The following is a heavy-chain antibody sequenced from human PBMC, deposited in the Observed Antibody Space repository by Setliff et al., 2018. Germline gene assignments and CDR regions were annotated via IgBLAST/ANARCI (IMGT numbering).Heavy chain of an antibody. CDR1: GYTLTELS. V-gene: IGHV1-24*01. J-gene: IGHJ5*02. CDR2: FDPEDGET. D-gene: IGHD3-16*01. Sequence: ASVKVSCKVSGYTLTELSMHWVRPAPGKGLEWMGGFDPEDGETIYAQKFQGRVTMTEDTSTDTAYMELSSLRSEDTAVYYCATAGLRGNWFDPWGQGTLVTVSS. CDR3: ATAGLRGNWFDP.